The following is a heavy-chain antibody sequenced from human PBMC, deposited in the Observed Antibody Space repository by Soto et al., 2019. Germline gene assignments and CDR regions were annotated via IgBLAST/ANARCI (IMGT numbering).Heavy chain of an antibody. CDR1: GYTLTELS. V-gene: IGHV1-24*01. CDR3: ATGSIAARHLGYCSGGSCLSTHFYDGNWFAP. J-gene: IGHJ5*02. CDR2: FDPEDGET. D-gene: IGHD2-15*01. Sequence: WASVKVSCKVSGYTLTELSMHWVRQAPGKGLEWMGGFDPEDGETIYAQKFQGRVTMTEDTSTDTAYMELSSLRSEDTAVYYCATGSIAARHLGYCSGGSCLSTHFYDGNWFAPWGQGTPVTFSS.